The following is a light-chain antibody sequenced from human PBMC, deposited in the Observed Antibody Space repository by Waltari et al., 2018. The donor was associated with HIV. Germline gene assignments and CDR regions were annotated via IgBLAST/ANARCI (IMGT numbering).Light chain of an antibody. CDR2: DVS. CDR3: SSYTSNITRV. V-gene: IGLV2-14*03. CDR1: SSDVGGYTY. J-gene: IGLJ3*02. Sequence: QSALTQPASVSGSPGQSITISCTGTSSDVGGYTYVSWYQQHPGKAPKLMIYDVSNRPSWVSNRFSGSKSGNTASLTISGLQAEDEADYYCSSYTSNITRVFGGGTKLTVL.